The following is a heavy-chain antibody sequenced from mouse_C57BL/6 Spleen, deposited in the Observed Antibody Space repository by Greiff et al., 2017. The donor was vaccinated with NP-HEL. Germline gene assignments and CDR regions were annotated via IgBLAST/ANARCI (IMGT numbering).Heavy chain of an antibody. CDR1: GYAFSSYW. D-gene: IGHD2-5*01. Sequence: QVQLQQSGAELVKPGASVKISCKASGYAFSSYWMNWVKQRPGKGLEWIGQIYPGDGDTNYNGKFKGKATLTADKSSSTAYMQLSSLTSEDSAVYFCERDYSNYDWFAYWGQGTLVTVSA. V-gene: IGHV1-80*01. CDR3: ERDYSNYDWFAY. CDR2: IYPGDGDT. J-gene: IGHJ3*01.